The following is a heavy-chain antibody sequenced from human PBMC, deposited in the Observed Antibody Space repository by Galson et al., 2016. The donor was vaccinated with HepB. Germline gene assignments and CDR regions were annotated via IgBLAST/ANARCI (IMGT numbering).Heavy chain of an antibody. D-gene: IGHD3-16*01. CDR2: IHAGGAT. CDR1: GFTVSSDY. Sequence: SLRLSCAASGFTVSSDYMSWVRQAPGKGLEWVSVIHAGGATYYGESVKGRFTISRDNSKNTLHLQGNSLRDDDTAVYYCVRGERLGLDWGQGTLVTVSS. J-gene: IGHJ4*02. CDR3: VRGERLGLD. V-gene: IGHV3-53*01.